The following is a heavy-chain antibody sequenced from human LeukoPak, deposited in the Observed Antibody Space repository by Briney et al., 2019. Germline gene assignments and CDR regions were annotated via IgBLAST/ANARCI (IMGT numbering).Heavy chain of an antibody. CDR1: GFTFSSYA. J-gene: IGHJ4*02. Sequence: GGSLRLSCAASGFTFSSYAMSWVRQAPGKGLEWVSAISGSGGSTYYADSVKGRFAISRDNSKNTLYLQMNSLRAEDTAVYYCTRAGFYYDSSPYYRPIDYWGQGSLVTVSS. V-gene: IGHV3-23*01. CDR2: ISGSGGST. CDR3: TRAGFYYDSSPYYRPIDY. D-gene: IGHD3-22*01.